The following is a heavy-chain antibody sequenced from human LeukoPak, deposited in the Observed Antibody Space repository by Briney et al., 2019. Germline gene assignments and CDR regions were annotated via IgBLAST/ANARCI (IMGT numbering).Heavy chain of an antibody. CDR1: EFTFNNYG. Sequence: PGGSLRLSCAASEFTFNNYGMSWVRQAPGKGLEWVSAISGSGGSTYYADSVKGRFTISRDNSKNTLFLQMNSLRAEDTAPYYCAKDKLFSSGWYDYWGQGTLVTVSS. V-gene: IGHV3-23*01. CDR2: ISGSGGST. D-gene: IGHD6-19*01. CDR3: AKDKLFSSGWYDY. J-gene: IGHJ4*02.